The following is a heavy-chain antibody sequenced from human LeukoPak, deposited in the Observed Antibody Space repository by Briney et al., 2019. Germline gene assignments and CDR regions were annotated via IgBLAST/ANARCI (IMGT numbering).Heavy chain of an antibody. CDR3: AKDGTYCSGGSCPRSSSYYYYGMDV. J-gene: IGHJ6*02. V-gene: IGHV3-30*18. D-gene: IGHD2-15*01. Sequence: PGGSLRLSCAASGFAFSSYGMHWVRQAPGKGLEWVAVISYDGSNKYYADSVKGRFTISRDNSKNTLYLQMNSLRAEDTAVYYCAKDGTYCSGGSCPRSSSYYYYGMDVWGQGTTVTVS. CDR2: ISYDGSNK. CDR1: GFAFSSYG.